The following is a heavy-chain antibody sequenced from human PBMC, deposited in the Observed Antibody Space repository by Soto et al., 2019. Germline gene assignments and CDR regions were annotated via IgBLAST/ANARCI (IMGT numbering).Heavy chain of an antibody. CDR3: AKEMYPRTVLDSSSPWGDY. V-gene: IGHV3-30*18. D-gene: IGHD6-6*01. CDR2: MSYAGTYK. J-gene: IGHJ4*02. Sequence: QVQLVESGGAVFKPGRPLGLSCPVSGFTFMDYGFHWFPQAPGKGLEWGAVMSYAGTYKYYPDSVKGRFTISRDLSGNTLFLQMNSLRLEDTAVYFCAKEMYPRTVLDSSSPWGDYWGQGTLVTVSS. CDR1: GFTFMDYG.